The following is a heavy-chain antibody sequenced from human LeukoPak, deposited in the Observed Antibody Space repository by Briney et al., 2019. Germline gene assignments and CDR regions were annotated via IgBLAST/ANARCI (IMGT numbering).Heavy chain of an antibody. CDR3: ARVAAGRGLYFDL. D-gene: IGHD6-13*01. CDR2: IYHSGTT. J-gene: IGHJ2*01. CDR1: GASITIGGYA. Sequence: SETLSLTCVASGASITIGGYAWSWIRQPPGMGLEWIGYIYHSGTTHYNPSLKTPVPMSVDTSKNQFSLSLTSVTAADTAVYYCARVAAGRGLYFDLWGRGTLVTVSS. V-gene: IGHV4-30-2*01.